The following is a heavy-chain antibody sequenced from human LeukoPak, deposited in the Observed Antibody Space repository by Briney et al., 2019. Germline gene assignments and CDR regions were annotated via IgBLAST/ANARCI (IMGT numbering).Heavy chain of an antibody. CDR2: INTNTGNP. CDR1: GYTFTSYA. Sequence: GASVKVSCKASGYTFTSYAMNWVRQAPGQGLAWMAWINTNTGNPTYAQGFTGRFVSSLDTSVSTAYLQICSLKAEDTAVYYCAKGNYGYDSFMVDAFDIWGQGTMVTVSS. D-gene: IGHD5-12*01. CDR3: AKGNYGYDSFMVDAFDI. J-gene: IGHJ3*02. V-gene: IGHV7-4-1*01.